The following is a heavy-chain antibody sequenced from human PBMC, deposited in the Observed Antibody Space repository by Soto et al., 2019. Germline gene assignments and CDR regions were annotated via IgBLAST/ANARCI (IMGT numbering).Heavy chain of an antibody. Sequence: EVQLAESGGGLAQPGGSLRLSCAASGFTLSGYAMDWVRHAPGKGLEYVSGISSNGVGTYYANSVQGRFTISRDNSKNTVYLPMGSLRPEDMAVYYCARRARPDFYYLDVWCKGNTVTVSS. V-gene: IGHV3-64*01. CDR1: GFTLSGYA. D-gene: IGHD6-6*01. CDR3: ARRARPDFYYLDV. J-gene: IGHJ6*03. CDR2: ISSNGVGT.